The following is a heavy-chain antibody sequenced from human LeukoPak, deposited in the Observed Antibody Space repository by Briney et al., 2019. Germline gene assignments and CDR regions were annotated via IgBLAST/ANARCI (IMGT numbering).Heavy chain of an antibody. Sequence: GGSLRLSCEGPERMVRNSYMSWVRQSPGRGLEWVSVIYSGGSTDYADSVKGRFTTSRDTSKNTLYLQMNDVRAEDTGIYYCVRDLRDRRGYSNYYMDVWGKGTTVTASS. D-gene: IGHD3-10*01. CDR1: ERMVRNSY. CDR3: VRDLRDRRGYSNYYMDV. V-gene: IGHV3-53*01. J-gene: IGHJ6*03. CDR2: IYSGGST.